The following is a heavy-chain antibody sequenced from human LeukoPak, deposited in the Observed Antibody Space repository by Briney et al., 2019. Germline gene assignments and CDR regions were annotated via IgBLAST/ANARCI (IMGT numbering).Heavy chain of an antibody. V-gene: IGHV1-8*01. CDR2: MNPNSGNT. J-gene: IGHJ4*02. Sequence: ASVKVSCKASGYTFTSYDINCVRQATGQGLEWVGWMNPNSGNTGYAQKFQGRATMTRSTSISTAYMELSSLRSEDTAVYYCARGVSRKKWTGLRDWGQGTLVTVSS. D-gene: IGHD1-14*01. CDR1: GYTFTSYD. CDR3: ARGVSRKKWTGLRD.